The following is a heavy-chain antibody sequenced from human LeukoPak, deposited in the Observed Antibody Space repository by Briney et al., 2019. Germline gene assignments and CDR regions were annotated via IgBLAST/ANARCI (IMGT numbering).Heavy chain of an antibody. Sequence: GGSLRLSCAASGFTSINYAMNWVRQAPGKGLEWVSVLIGSSGSTDYADSVKGRFTISRDNSKNSLFLQMNSLRVEDTAVFYCARDGFVGAADYWGQGTLVTVSS. CDR3: ARDGFVGAADY. CDR2: LIGSSGST. D-gene: IGHD6-13*01. J-gene: IGHJ4*02. V-gene: IGHV3-23*01. CDR1: GFTSINYA.